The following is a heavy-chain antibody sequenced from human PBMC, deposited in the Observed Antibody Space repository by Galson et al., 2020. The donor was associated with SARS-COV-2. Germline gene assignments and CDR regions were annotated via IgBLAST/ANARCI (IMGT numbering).Heavy chain of an antibody. D-gene: IGHD2-15*01. CDR1: GFTLSRSA. CDR2: ISYDGTTR. V-gene: IGHV3-30*04. J-gene: IGHJ4*02. CDR3: ARETEDHSGRWYAY. Sequence: QLGESLKISCAASGFTLSRSAMHWVRQAPGKGLEWVSIISYDGTTRYNSDSMKGRFTIPRDIAKNPLYLQMNSLRPEDTAVYYCARETEDHSGRWYAYWGPGTRVTFSS.